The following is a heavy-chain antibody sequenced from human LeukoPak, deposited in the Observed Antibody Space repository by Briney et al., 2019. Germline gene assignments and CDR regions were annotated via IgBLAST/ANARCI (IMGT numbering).Heavy chain of an antibody. J-gene: IGHJ3*02. CDR3: ARVADGAQSGAFDI. Sequence: DSVKVSCKASGYTFTAYYMHWVRQAPGQGLEWMGGINPKSGGTDYGQKFQGRVSMTRDTSISTAYMELTRLKSDDTAVYYCARVADGAQSGAFDIWGQGTMVTVSS. D-gene: IGHD4-17*01. V-gene: IGHV1-2*02. CDR2: INPKSGGT. CDR1: GYTFTAYY.